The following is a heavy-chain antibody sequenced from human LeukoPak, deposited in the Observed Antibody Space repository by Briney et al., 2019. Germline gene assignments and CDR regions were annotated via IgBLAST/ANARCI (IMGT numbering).Heavy chain of an antibody. Sequence: SETLSLTCTVSGGSISSSSYYWGWIRQPPGKGLEWIGSIYYSGSTYYNPSLKSRVTISVDTSKNQFSLKLSSVTAADTAVYYCARVVYDYVWGSSSYYFDYWGQGTLVTVSS. D-gene: IGHD3-16*01. V-gene: IGHV4-39*07. CDR1: GGSISSSSYY. J-gene: IGHJ4*02. CDR2: IYYSGST. CDR3: ARVVYDYVWGSSSYYFDY.